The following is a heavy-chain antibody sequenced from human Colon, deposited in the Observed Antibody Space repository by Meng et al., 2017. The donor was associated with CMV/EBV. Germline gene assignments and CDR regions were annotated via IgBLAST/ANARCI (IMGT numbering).Heavy chain of an antibody. J-gene: IGHJ5*02. D-gene: IGHD6-13*01. CDR1: GFTFSSYT. V-gene: IGHV3-21*06. CDR2: ISSSSSHI. CDR3: ASLVAAGTWRWIDP. Sequence: GELVESGGGLGKPGVSLRLSCAVSGFTFSSYTMNWVRQAPGKGLEWVSSISSSSSHIYYADSVKGRFTISRDNAKNSLYLQMNSLRAEDTAVYYCASLVAAGTWRWIDPWGQGTLVTVSS.